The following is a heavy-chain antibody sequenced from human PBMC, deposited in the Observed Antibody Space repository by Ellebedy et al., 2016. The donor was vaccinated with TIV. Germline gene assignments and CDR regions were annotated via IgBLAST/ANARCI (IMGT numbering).Heavy chain of an antibody. CDR1: GFTFSSYV. D-gene: IGHD1-7*01. J-gene: IGHJ6*02. Sequence: PGGSLRLSCAASGFTFSSYVMSWVRQAPGKGLEWVSALTGETVSTYYTDSVKGRFTISRDNSKNTLYLQMNSLRAEDTAVYYCATGTTSHYYYGMDVWGQGTTVTVSS. V-gene: IGHV3-23*01. CDR3: ATGTTSHYYYGMDV. CDR2: LTGETVST.